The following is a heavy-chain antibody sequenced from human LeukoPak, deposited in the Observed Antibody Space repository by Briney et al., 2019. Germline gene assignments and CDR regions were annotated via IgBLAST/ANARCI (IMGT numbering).Heavy chain of an antibody. D-gene: IGHD5-12*01. CDR1: GFTFSSHS. Sequence: PGGSLRLSCAASGFTFSSHSMNWVRQAPGKGLEWISYISSSSSIIFYADSVKGRFTISRDDAKNSLYLQMNSLRDEDTAVYYCARQSVATGDYWGQGTLVTVSS. V-gene: IGHV3-48*02. CDR2: ISSSSSII. CDR3: ARQSVATGDY. J-gene: IGHJ4*02.